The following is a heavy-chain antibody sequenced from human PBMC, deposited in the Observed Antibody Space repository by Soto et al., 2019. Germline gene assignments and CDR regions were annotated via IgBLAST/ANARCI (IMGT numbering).Heavy chain of an antibody. CDR3: SYDTFGDKDF. CDR1: GFNFRNYA. J-gene: IGHJ4*02. CDR2: IWSDGSEK. Sequence: GGSLRLSCAASGFNFRNYAMHWVRQAPGKGLEWVAVIWSDGSEKYYGASVKGRVTISRDNAKNTLYLQMNSLGVEDTALYYCSYDTFGDKDFWGQGTPVTVSS. D-gene: IGHD3-9*01. V-gene: IGHV3-33*03.